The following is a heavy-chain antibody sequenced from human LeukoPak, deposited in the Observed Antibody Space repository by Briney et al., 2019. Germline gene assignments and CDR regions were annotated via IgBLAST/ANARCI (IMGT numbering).Heavy chain of an antibody. V-gene: IGHV7-4-1*02. D-gene: IGHD6-19*01. J-gene: IGHJ5*02. CDR3: ARDHSGGWYGWFDP. Sequence: GASVKVSCKASGYTFTSYAMNWVRQAPGQGLEWMGWINTNTGNPTYAQGFTGRFVFSLDTSVSTAYLQISSLKAEDTAVYYCARDHSGGWYGWFDPWGQGTLVTVSS. CDR1: GYTFTSYA. CDR2: INTNTGNP.